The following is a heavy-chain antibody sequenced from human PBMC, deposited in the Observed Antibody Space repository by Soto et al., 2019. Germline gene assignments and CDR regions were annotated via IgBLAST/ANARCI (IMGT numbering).Heavy chain of an antibody. D-gene: IGHD1-26*01. Sequence: SETLSLTCAVSGGSISSGGYSWSWIRQPPGKGLEWIGYIYHSGSTYYNPSLKSRVTISVDTSKNQFSLKLSSVTAADTAVYYCARISRSPNSGYFDYWGQGALVTVSS. V-gene: IGHV4-30-2*02. CDR1: GGSISSGGYS. CDR2: IYHSGST. CDR3: ARISRSPNSGYFDY. J-gene: IGHJ4*02.